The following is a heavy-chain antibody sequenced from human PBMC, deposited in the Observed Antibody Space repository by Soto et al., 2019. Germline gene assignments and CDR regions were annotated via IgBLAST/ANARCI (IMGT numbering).Heavy chain of an antibody. V-gene: IGHV3-23*01. J-gene: IGHJ4*02. D-gene: IGHD1-26*01. CDR3: AKGIEWEVSRALDY. Sequence: EVQLLESGGGLVQPGGSLRLSCAASGFSLRSYAVSWVRQAPGKGLEWVSEISGGGSNTFYADSVKGRFTISRDISKNTLYLQMDSLRADDTAFYYCAKGIEWEVSRALDYWGQGTLVTVSS. CDR1: GFSLRSYA. CDR2: ISGGGSNT.